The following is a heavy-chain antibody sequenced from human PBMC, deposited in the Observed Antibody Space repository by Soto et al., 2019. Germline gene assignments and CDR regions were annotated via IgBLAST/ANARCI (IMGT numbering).Heavy chain of an antibody. CDR1: GYTFTSYY. Sequence: ASVKVSCKASGYTFTSYYIHWARQAPGQGLECVGIINPSAGSTIYAQNFQGRVTMTRDTSTSTVYMELSSLRSEDTAVYYCARVPLYSDSSGYYYDHYYGMDVWGQGTTVTVSS. V-gene: IGHV1-46*01. J-gene: IGHJ6*02. CDR2: INPSAGST. CDR3: ARVPLYSDSSGYYYDHYYGMDV. D-gene: IGHD3-22*01.